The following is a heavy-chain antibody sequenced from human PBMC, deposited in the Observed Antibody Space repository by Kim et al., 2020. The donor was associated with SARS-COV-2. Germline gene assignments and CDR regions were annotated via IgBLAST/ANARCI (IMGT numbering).Heavy chain of an antibody. V-gene: IGHV3-30-3*01. J-gene: IGHJ6*02. CDR2: ISYDGSNK. CDR1: GFTFSSYA. CDR3: ARDLLSYYDFWSGYYYYYGMDV. Sequence: GGSLRLSCAASGFTFSSYAMHWVRQAPGKGLEWVAVISYDGSNKYYADSVKGRFTISRDNSKNTLYLQMNSLRAEDTAVYYCARDLLSYYDFWSGYYYYYGMDVWGQGTTVTVSS. D-gene: IGHD3-3*01.